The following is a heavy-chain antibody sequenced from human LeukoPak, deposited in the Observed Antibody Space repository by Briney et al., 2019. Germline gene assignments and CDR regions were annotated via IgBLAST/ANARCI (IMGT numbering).Heavy chain of an antibody. V-gene: IGHV1-18*01. CDR3: ARERKQYDSSGYGY. CDR2: ISAYNGNT. CDR1: GYTFTSYG. D-gene: IGHD3-22*01. Sequence: ASVKVSCKASGYTFTSYGISWVRQAPGQGLEGMGWISAYNGNTNYAQKLQGRVTMTTDTSTSTAYMELRSLRSDDTAVYYCARERKQYDSSGYGYWGQGTLVTVSS. J-gene: IGHJ4*02.